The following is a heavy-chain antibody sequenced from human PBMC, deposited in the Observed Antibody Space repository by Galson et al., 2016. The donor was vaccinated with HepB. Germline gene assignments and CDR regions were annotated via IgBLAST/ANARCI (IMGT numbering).Heavy chain of an antibody. CDR2: IYPDDSET. V-gene: IGHV5-51*01. CDR3: ARVDWGLHGGEY. Sequence: QSGAEVKKPGESLRISCKGSGYSFSSYWIGWVRQKPGKGLEYMGIIYPDDSETTYSPSFQGQVTISADKSITTAYLQWSSLKTSDTAIYYCARVDWGLHGGEYWDQGTLVTVSS. D-gene: IGHD3/OR15-3a*01. CDR1: GYSFSSYW. J-gene: IGHJ4*02.